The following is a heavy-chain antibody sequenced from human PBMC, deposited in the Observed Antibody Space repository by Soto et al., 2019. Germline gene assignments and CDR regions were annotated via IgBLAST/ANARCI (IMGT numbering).Heavy chain of an antibody. J-gene: IGHJ6*02. CDR2: MGYNGFT. CDR1: GGPMNNYY. V-gene: IGHV4-59*08. D-gene: IGHD3-10*01. CDR3: ARQGFGELHGLVDV. Sequence: QVQLQESGPGLVKPSETLSLTCTISGGPMNNYYCSWFRQPRGQGLEWIGYMGYNGFTRYNPSLRSRAAISLVTAKNQFSLNLSSVTAADPALYYCARQGFGELHGLVDVWGQGITVTVSS.